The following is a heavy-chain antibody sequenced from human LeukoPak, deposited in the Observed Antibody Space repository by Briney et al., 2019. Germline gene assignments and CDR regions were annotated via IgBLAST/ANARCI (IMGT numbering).Heavy chain of an antibody. V-gene: IGHV4-38-2*01. CDR1: GYSISSGYS. Sequence: KSSETLSLTCAVFGYSISSGYSWGWIRQPPGKGLEWIGSIYHSGSTYYNPSLKSRVTLSVDTSKNQFSLKLSSVTAADTAVYYCARHGPESSSWPNWFDPWGQGTLVTVSS. D-gene: IGHD6-13*01. CDR3: ARHGPESSSWPNWFDP. CDR2: IYHSGST. J-gene: IGHJ5*02.